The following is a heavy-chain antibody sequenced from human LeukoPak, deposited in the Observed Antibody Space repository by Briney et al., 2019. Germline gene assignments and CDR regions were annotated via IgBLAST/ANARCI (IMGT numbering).Heavy chain of an antibody. CDR2: IYPGDSDT. CDR1: GYSFTSYW. D-gene: IGHD4-17*01. Sequence: GESLKISCKGSGYSFTSYWIGWVRPMPGKGLEWMGIIYPGDSDTRYSPSFQGQVTISADKSISTAYLQWSSLKASDTAMYYCAIRTTVTTLVFDYWGQGTLVTVSS. V-gene: IGHV5-51*01. CDR3: AIRTTVTTLVFDY. J-gene: IGHJ4*02.